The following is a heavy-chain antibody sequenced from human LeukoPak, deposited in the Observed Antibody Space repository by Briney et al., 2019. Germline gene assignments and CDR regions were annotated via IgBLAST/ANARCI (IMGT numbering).Heavy chain of an antibody. J-gene: IGHJ5*02. CDR3: ARDSGYYDILTGYSHWFDP. CDR2: IYTSGST. CDR1: GGSISSGSYY. Sequence: SETLSLTCTVSGGSISSGSYYWSWIRQPAGKGLERIGRIYTSGSTNYNPSLKSRVTISVDTSKNQFSLKLSSVTAADTAVYYCARDSGYYDILTGYSHWFDPWGQGTLVTVSS. D-gene: IGHD3-9*01. V-gene: IGHV4-61*02.